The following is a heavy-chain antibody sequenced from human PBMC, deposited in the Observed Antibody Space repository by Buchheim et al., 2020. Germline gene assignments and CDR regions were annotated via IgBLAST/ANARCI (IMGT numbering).Heavy chain of an antibody. CDR2: INPNSGGT. D-gene: IGHD6-6*01. CDR1: GYSFISYY. V-gene: IGHV1-2*04. Sequence: QVQLVQSGAEVKEPGASVKVSCKTSGYSFISYYMFWVREAPGQGLEWMGWINPNSGGTNYAQKFQDWVTMTRDTSISTAYMELSRLRSDDTAVYYCARDCRSSSSEHAGMDVWGKGTT. CDR3: ARDCRSSSSEHAGMDV. J-gene: IGHJ6*03.